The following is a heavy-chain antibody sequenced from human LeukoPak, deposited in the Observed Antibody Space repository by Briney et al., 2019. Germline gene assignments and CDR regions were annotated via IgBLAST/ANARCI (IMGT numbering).Heavy chain of an antibody. J-gene: IGHJ4*02. CDR2: ITESGRP. D-gene: IGHD2/OR15-2a*01. V-gene: IGHV3-23*01. CDR1: GFSFSTYT. Sequence: PGGSLRLSCAASGFSFSTYTMTWVRQAPGKGLEWVSGITESGRPCYADSVKGRFTISRDNSKSTLYLQINSLRAEDTAVYYCASRTYYLDHWGQGALVTVSA. CDR3: ASRTYYLDH.